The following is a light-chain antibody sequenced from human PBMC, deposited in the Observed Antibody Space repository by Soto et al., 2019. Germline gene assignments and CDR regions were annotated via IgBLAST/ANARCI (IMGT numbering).Light chain of an antibody. CDR2: STS. CDR1: QSISGS. CDR3: QQSYSMPVT. Sequence: DIQMTQSPSSLSASVGDSVTITCRASQSISGSLNWYQQKQGKAPKLLIYSTSSLQSGVPSRFSGSGSGTEFSLTISSLQPEDFAVYYCQQSYSMPVTFGPGTKVDIK. J-gene: IGKJ3*01. V-gene: IGKV1-39*01.